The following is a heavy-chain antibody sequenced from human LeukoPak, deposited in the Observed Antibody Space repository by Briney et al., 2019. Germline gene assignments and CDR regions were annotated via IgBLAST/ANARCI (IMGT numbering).Heavy chain of an antibody. D-gene: IGHD3-10*01. J-gene: IGHJ4*02. CDR3: ARGLQIIWFGELRDY. CDR1: GGSISSYY. Sequence: PSETLSLTCTVSGGSISSYYWSWIRQPPGKGLEWIGYIYYSGSTNYNPSLKSRVTISVDTSKNQFSLKLSSVTAADTAVYYCARGLQIIWFGELRDYWGQGTLVTVSS. CDR2: IYYSGST. V-gene: IGHV4-59*12.